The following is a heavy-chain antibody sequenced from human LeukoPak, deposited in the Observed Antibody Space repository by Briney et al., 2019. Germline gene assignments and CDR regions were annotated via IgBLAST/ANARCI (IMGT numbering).Heavy chain of an antibody. J-gene: IGHJ6*02. D-gene: IGHD3-10*01. V-gene: IGHV3-66*01. CDR2: IYSGGST. CDR3: ARAGGSGSYYQHTPQGYYYGMDV. Sequence: GGSLRLSCAASGFTFSSYAMSWVRQAPGKGLEWVSVIYSGGSTYYADSVKGRFTISRGNSKNTLYLQMNSLRAEDTAVYYCARAGGSGSYYQHTPQGYYYGMDVWGQGTTVTVSS. CDR1: GFTFSSYA.